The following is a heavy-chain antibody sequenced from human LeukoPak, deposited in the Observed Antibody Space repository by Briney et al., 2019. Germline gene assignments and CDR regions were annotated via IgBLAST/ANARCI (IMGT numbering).Heavy chain of an antibody. CDR2: ISSRSSYI. CDR1: GFPFSSYS. V-gene: IGHV3-21*01. Sequence: KSGGSLRLSCAASGFPFSSYSMNWVRQAPGEGLEWVSSISSRSSYIFYADSLKDRFTISRDNAKNSLYLQMNSLRVEDTAVYYCARDLGDIVLVPPAIHFDFWGRGTLVTVSS. J-gene: IGHJ2*01. D-gene: IGHD2-2*02. CDR3: ARDLGDIVLVPPAIHFDF.